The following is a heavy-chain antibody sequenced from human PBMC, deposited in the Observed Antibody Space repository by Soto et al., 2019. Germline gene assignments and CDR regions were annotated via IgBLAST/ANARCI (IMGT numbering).Heavy chain of an antibody. CDR3: ARGYYDSSGYYPKFDY. D-gene: IGHD3-22*01. CDR1: GGSISSYY. CDR2: IYYSGST. J-gene: IGHJ4*02. Sequence: SETLSLTCTVSGGSISSYYWSWIRQPPGKGLEWIGYIYYSGSTNYNPSLKSRVTISVDTSKNQFSLKLSSVTAADTFVYYCARGYYDSSGYYPKFDYWGQGTLVTVSS. V-gene: IGHV4-59*01.